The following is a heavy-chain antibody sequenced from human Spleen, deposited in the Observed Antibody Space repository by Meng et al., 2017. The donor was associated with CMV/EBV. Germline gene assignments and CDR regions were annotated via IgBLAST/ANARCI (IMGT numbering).Heavy chain of an antibody. J-gene: IGHJ5*02. CDR3: ASAEYDFWSGYYFGGNWFDP. CDR2: MNPNSGNT. D-gene: IGHD3-3*01. CDR1: LTSYG. Sequence: LTSYGINWVRQATGQGLEWLGWMNPNSGNTGYAQKFQGRVTITRNTSISTAYMELSSLRSEDTAVYYCASAEYDFWSGYYFGGNWFDPWGQGTLVTVSS. V-gene: IGHV1-8*03.